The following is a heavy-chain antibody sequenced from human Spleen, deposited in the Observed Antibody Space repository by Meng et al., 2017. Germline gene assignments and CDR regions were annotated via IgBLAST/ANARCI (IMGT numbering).Heavy chain of an antibody. CDR2: INHSGST. CDR1: GGSFSGYY. D-gene: IGHD6-13*01. CDR3: ARKRGIAAAGNWDYFDY. Sequence: SQTLSLTCAVYGGSFSGYYWSWIRQPPGKGLEWIGEINHSGSTNYNPSLKSRVTISVDTSKNQFSLNLNSVTAADTAVYYCARKRGIAAAGNWDYFDYWGQGTLVTVSS. V-gene: IGHV4-34*01. J-gene: IGHJ4*02.